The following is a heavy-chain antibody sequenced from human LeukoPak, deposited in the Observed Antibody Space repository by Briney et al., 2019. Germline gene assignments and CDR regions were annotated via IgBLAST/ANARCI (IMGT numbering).Heavy chain of an antibody. CDR3: ASPYCASTSCYANNWFDP. CDR2: IYYSGST. J-gene: IGHJ5*02. V-gene: IGHV4-39*01. D-gene: IGHD2-2*01. Sequence: PSETLSLTCTVSGGPISSSIYYWGWIRQPPGKGLEWIGCIYYSGSTYYNPSLKGRVTISVDTSKNQFSLKLSSVTAADTAVYYCASPYCASTSCYANNWFDPWGQGTLVTVSS. CDR1: GGPISSSIYY.